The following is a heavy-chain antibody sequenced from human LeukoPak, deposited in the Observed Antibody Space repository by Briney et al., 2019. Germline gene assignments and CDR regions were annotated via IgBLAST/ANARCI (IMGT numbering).Heavy chain of an antibody. CDR2: IYYSGST. J-gene: IGHJ5*02. D-gene: IGHD2-2*02. V-gene: IGHV4-30-4*08. CDR1: GGSISSGDYY. CDR3: ARRPDCSSTSCYSFWFDA. Sequence: SLTLSLTCTVSGGSISSGDYYWSWIRQPPGKGLEWIGYIYYSGSTYYNPSLKSRVTISVDTSKNQFSLKLSSVTAADTAVYYCARRPDCSSTSCYSFWFDAWGQGTLVTVSS.